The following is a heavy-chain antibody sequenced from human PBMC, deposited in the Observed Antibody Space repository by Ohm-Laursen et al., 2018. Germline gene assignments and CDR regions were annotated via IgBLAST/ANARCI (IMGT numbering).Heavy chain of an antibody. J-gene: IGHJ6*02. CDR1: GFTFSGSA. CDR2: IRSKANSYAT. CDR3: TRQRAKGLYYYYGMDV. Sequence: LSLTCAASGFTFSGSAMHWVRQASGKGLEWVGRIRSKANSYATAYAASVKGRFTISRDDSKNTAYLQMNSLKTEDTAVYYCTRQRAKGLYYYYGMDVWGQGTTVTVSS. D-gene: IGHD3/OR15-3a*01. V-gene: IGHV3-73*01.